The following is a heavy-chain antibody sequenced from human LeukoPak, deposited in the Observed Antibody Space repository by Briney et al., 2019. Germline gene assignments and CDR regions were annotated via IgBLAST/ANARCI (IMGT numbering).Heavy chain of an antibody. Sequence: GGSLRLSCEASGFTFSHFGMHWVRQAPGKGLEWVAVISYDGSNKYYADSVKGRFTISRDNSKNTLYLQMNSLRAEDTAVYYCARGSLTTVTRLGAFDIWGQGTMVTVSS. CDR1: GFTFSHFG. D-gene: IGHD4-17*01. V-gene: IGHV3-30*19. CDR2: ISYDGSNK. J-gene: IGHJ3*02. CDR3: ARGSLTTVTRLGAFDI.